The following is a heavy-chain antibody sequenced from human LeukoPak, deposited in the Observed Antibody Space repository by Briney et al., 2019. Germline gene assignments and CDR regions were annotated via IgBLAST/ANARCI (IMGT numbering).Heavy chain of an antibody. V-gene: IGHV4-4*07. CDR1: GGSIGSYY. D-gene: IGHD6-13*01. CDR2: IYTSGST. Sequence: TSETLSLTCTVSGGSIGSYYWSWIRQPAGKGLEWIGRIYTSGSTNYNPSLKSRVTMSVDTSKNQFSLKLSSVTAADTAVYYCARGVAAAGDFDYWGREPWSPSPQ. J-gene: IGHJ4*02. CDR3: ARGVAAAGDFDY.